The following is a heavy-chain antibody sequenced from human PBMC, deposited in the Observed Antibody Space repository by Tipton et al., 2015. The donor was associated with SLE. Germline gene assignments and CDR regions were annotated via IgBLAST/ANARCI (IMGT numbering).Heavy chain of an antibody. J-gene: IGHJ6*02. Sequence: TLSLTCTVSGGSISSGDYYWSWIRQPPGEGLEWIGEINHSGSTNYSPSLRSRVTISVDTSKNQFSLKLSSVTAADTAVYYCAREPRGTYYYGSGSVLYYGMDVWGQGTTVTVSS. CDR2: INHSGST. CDR3: AREPRGTYYYGSGSVLYYGMDV. D-gene: IGHD3-10*01. CDR1: GGSISSGDYY. V-gene: IGHV4-61*08.